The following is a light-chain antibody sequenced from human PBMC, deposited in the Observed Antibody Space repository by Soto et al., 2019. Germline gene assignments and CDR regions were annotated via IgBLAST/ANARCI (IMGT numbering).Light chain of an antibody. J-gene: IGKJ1*01. Sequence: EIVLTQSPATLSLSPGERAILSCRASQSVSSYLAWYQQKPGQAPRLLIYDASSRATDIPARFSGSGSGTDFTLTISRLEPEDFAVYYCQQRSSWTFGQGTKVEIK. CDR3: QQRSSWT. CDR1: QSVSSY. CDR2: DAS. V-gene: IGKV3-11*01.